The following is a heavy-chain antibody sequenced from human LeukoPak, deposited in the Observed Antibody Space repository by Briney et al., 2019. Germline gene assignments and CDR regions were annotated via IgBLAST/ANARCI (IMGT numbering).Heavy chain of an antibody. CDR2: INPNSGGT. CDR1: GYTFTGYY. V-gene: IGHV1-2*06. J-gene: IGHJ3*02. Sequence: ASVKVSCKASGYTFTGYYMHWVRQAPRQGLEWMGRINPNSGGTNYAQKFQGRVTMTRGTSISTAYMELSRLRSDDTAVYYCARVYYDSSGYYYEDAFDIWGQGTMVTVSS. D-gene: IGHD3-22*01. CDR3: ARVYYDSSGYYYEDAFDI.